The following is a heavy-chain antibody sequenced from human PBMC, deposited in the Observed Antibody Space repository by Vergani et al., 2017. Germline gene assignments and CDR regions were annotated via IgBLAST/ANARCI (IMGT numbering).Heavy chain of an antibody. CDR2: FYTGGSA. D-gene: IGHD3-22*01. V-gene: IGHV4-61*02. Sequence: QVQLQESGPGLVKPSQTLYLTCTVSGGYISRGTYYWTWIRQPAGKGLEWIGRFYTGGSANYNPSFKSRVTISLDTSRNQFSLNLNSVTAADTAVYYCARDYAISVYYANDAFVIWGRGTKVTVSS. J-gene: IGHJ3*02. CDR1: GGYISRGTYY. CDR3: ARDYAISVYYANDAFVI.